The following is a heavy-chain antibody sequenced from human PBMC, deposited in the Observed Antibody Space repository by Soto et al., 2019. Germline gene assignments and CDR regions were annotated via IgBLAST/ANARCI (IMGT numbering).Heavy chain of an antibody. CDR2: ISYDESDR. J-gene: IGHJ4*02. D-gene: IGHD6-19*01. CDR1: GVTFRSYA. Sequence: GGSLRLSCAASGVTFRSYAMHWVRQGPFKGLDWVGVISYDESDRYYADSLKGRFTISRASSKNTLYLQMNSLRGEDTAVYYCARALSVAGTAYWGEGTLVPVSS. V-gene: IGHV3-30*03. CDR3: ARALSVAGTAY.